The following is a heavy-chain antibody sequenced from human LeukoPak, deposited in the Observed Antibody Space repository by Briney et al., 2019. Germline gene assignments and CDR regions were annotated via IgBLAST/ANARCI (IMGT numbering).Heavy chain of an antibody. CDR1: GVTLSNKK. CDR3: ARGLSLSGYLDAFDI. V-gene: IGHV3-53*01. CDR2: IYSDGRT. Sequence: PGGCLRLSCAAPGVTLSNKKKTWVRPAPGEGLEWVSLIYSDGRTYYADSVKGRYTISRDNSKNTLYLQMNSLRVEDTAVYFCARGLSLSGYLDAFDIWGQGTMVTVSS. D-gene: IGHD3-22*01. J-gene: IGHJ3*02.